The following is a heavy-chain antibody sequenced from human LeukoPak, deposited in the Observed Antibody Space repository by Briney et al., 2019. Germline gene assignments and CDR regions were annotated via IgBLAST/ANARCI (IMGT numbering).Heavy chain of an antibody. CDR3: VRARQWLPTGGFDY. D-gene: IGHD6-19*01. CDR2: ISAYNGNT. CDR1: GYTFTSYG. J-gene: IGHJ4*02. V-gene: IGHV1-18*01. Sequence: WASVKVSCKASGYTFTSYGISWVRQAPGQGLEWMGWISAYNGNTNYAQKLQGRVTMTTDTSTSTAYMELRSLRSDDTAVYYCVRARQWLPTGGFDYWGQGTLVTVSS.